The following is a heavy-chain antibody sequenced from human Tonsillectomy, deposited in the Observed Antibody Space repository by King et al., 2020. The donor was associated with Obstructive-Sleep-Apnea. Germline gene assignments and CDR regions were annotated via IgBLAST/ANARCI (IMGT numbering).Heavy chain of an antibody. CDR1: GGSIISGGYH. CDR3: ARLPVGNYRMDV. J-gene: IGHJ6*02. D-gene: IGHD2-8*02. CDR2: IYDRGRT. Sequence: VQLQESGPGLVKPSQTLSLTCTVSGGSIISGGYHWSWIRQHPGKGLEWIGYIYDRGRTCYNPSLKSRLAISVDTSKNQFSLKLRSVTAADTAVYYCARLPVGNYRMDVWGQGTTVTVSS. V-gene: IGHV4-31*03.